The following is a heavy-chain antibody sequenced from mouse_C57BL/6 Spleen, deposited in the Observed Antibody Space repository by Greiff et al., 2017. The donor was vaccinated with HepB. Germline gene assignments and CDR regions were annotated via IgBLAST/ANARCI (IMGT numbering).Heavy chain of an antibody. CDR2: INPNNGGT. D-gene: IGHD2-3*01. CDR3: FYDGYRFAY. CDR1: GYTFTDYY. V-gene: IGHV1-26*01. J-gene: IGHJ3*01. Sequence: EVQLQQSGPELVKPGASVKISCKASGYTFTDYYMNWVKQSHGKSLEWIGDINPNNGGTSYNQKFKGKATLTVDKSSSTAYMELRSLTSEDSAVYYCFYDGYRFAYWGQGTLVTVSA.